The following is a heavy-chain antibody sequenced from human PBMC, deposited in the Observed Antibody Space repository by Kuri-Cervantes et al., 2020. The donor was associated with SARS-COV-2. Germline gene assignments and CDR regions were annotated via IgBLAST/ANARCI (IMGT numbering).Heavy chain of an antibody. CDR3: ARGGCSSTSCYSKHQKNWFDP. D-gene: IGHD2-2*01. CDR1: GDSISSCCYY. V-gene: IGHV4-39*07. Sequence: SETLSLTCTVSGDSISSCCYYWGWIRQPPGKGLEWIGSIEYSGSTNYNPSLKSRVTISVDTSKNQFSLKLSSVTAADTAVYYCARGGCSSTSCYSKHQKNWFDPWGQGTLVTVSS. CDR2: IEYSGST. J-gene: IGHJ5*02.